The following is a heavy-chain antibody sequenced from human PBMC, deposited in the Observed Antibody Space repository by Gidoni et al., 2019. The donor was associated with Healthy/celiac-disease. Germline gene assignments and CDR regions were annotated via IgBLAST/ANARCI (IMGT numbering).Heavy chain of an antibody. Sequence: QVQLVQSGAGVKKPGASVKVSCKASGYTFTSYYMHWVRQAPGQGLEWMGIINPSGCSTSYAQKFQGRVTMTRDTSTSTVYMELSSLRSEDTAVYYCARDLAVDYDFWSGYSFDPWGQGTLVTVSS. D-gene: IGHD3-3*01. CDR3: ARDLAVDYDFWSGYSFDP. CDR2: INPSGCST. V-gene: IGHV1-46*03. CDR1: GYTFTSYY. J-gene: IGHJ5*02.